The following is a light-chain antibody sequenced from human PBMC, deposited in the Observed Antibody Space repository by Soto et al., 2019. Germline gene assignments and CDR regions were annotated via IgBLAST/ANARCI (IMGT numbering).Light chain of an antibody. J-gene: IGLJ2*01. V-gene: IGLV4-69*01. CDR2: LNSDGSH. Sequence: QSVLTQSPSASASLGASVKLTCTLSGGHSTYAIAWHQQQPEKGPRYLMRLNSDGSHNKGDGIPDRFSGSISGAERYLTISSLHSEDEADYYCQTWASGIVVFGGGTQLTVL. CDR1: GGHSTYA. CDR3: QTWASGIVV.